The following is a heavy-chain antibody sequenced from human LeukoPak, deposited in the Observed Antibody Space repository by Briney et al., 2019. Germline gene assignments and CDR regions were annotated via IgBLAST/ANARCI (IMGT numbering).Heavy chain of an antibody. CDR1: GFTFSNAW. Sequence: PGGSLRLSCAASGFTFSNAWMNWVRQAPGKGLEWVSVVGSSGGSTYYADSVKGRFTISRDTSKNTLYLQMSSLRAEDTAVYYCAKGIYCTSNSCYRRGMDVWGQGTTVTVSS. J-gene: IGHJ6*02. V-gene: IGHV3-23*01. CDR3: AKGIYCTSNSCYRRGMDV. D-gene: IGHD2-2*01. CDR2: VGSSGGST.